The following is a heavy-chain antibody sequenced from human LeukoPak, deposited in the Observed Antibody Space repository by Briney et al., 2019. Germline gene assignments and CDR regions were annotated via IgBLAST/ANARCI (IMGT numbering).Heavy chain of an antibody. D-gene: IGHD3-22*01. J-gene: IGHJ5*02. CDR3: ARAQGSSGLNLFDL. V-gene: IGHV4-4*07. CDR2: IYTSGST. Sequence: SETLSLTCTVPGGSISSYYWSWIRQPAGKGLGWIGRIYTSGSTNYNPSLKSRVTISVATSKNQFSLELSAVTAADMGVYYCARAQGSSGLNLFDLWGQGTRVTVSS. CDR1: GGSISSYY.